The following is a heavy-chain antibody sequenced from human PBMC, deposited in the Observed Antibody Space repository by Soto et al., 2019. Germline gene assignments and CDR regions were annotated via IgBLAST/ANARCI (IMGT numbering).Heavy chain of an antibody. CDR3: AKGNPLRYYGSDSFSFDY. V-gene: IGHV3-23*01. D-gene: IGHD3-10*01. CDR1: GFTFSSYS. J-gene: IGHJ4*02. CDR2: VSAASASI. Sequence: GGSLRLSCAASGFTFSSYSMNWVRQAPGEGLEWVASVSAASASIHFADSVKGRFTISRDNSKDTLYLHMNSLRAEDTAVYYCAKGNPLRYYGSDSFSFDYWGQGALVTVSS.